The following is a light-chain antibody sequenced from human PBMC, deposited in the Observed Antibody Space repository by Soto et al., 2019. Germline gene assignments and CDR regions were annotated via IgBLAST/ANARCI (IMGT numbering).Light chain of an antibody. CDR1: HNISTY. J-gene: IGKJ2*01. Sequence: DIHMTQSPSSLAASVGYVFTITCRASHNISTYLHWYQQKPGKAPKFLIYATSNLQSGVPSRLSGSGYGTEFTITISSMKNEDFETYYCQQSYSNLYTFGQGTKVDIK. V-gene: IGKV1-39*01. CDR2: ATS. CDR3: QQSYSNLYT.